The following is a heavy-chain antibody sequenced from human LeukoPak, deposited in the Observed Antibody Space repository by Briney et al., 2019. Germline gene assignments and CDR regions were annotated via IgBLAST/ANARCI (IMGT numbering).Heavy chain of an antibody. CDR3: ARGHGLLSSSWYRRIWFDP. CDR1: GGSISSYY. CDR2: IYYSGST. D-gene: IGHD6-13*01. Sequence: SETLSLTCTVSGGSISSYYWSWVRQPPGKGLEWIGYIYYSGSTNYNPSLKSRVTISVDTSKNQFSLKLSSVTAADTAVYYCARGHGLLSSSWYRRIWFDPWGQGTLVTVSS. J-gene: IGHJ5*02. V-gene: IGHV4-59*12.